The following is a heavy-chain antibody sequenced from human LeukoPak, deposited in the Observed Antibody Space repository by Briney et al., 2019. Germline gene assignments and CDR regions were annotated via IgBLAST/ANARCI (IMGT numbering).Heavy chain of an antibody. V-gene: IGHV3-23*01. J-gene: IGHJ5*02. Sequence: GSLRLSCVASGFTFSSYAMSWVRQAPGTGLEWVSVISGSGHSTYYTDSVKGRFTISRDNSKNTLYLQLNSLRAEDTAVYYCARAASDSSGLLPFDPWGQGTLVTVSS. CDR2: ISGSGHST. CDR1: GFTFSSYA. CDR3: ARAASDSSGLLPFDP. D-gene: IGHD3-22*01.